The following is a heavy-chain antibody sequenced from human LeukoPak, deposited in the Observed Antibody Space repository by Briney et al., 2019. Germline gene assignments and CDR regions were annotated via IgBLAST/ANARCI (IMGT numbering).Heavy chain of an antibody. V-gene: IGHV3-33*01. CDR2: IWFDGSDK. D-gene: IGHD5-12*01. CDR3: ARDGYSGYDFYFDY. CDR1: GFTFSSYG. Sequence: GGSLRLSCAVSGFTFSSYGMHWVRQAPGKGLEWVAVIWFDGSDKYYAGSLKGRFTISRDNSKSTLYLQMNSLRADDTAVYYCARDGYSGYDFYFDYWGQGTLVTVSS. J-gene: IGHJ4*02.